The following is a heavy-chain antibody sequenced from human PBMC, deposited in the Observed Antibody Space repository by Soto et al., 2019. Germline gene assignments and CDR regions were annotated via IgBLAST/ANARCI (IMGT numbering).Heavy chain of an antibody. D-gene: IGHD5-12*01. CDR2: ISSSGSYI. Sequence: GGSLRLSCAASGFTFNNARMSWVRQAPGKGLDWVTSISSSGSYIYQTDSVRGRFTIARDNDKNSMYLQMNSLRAEDTAVYFCARETSGYGDYYYYAMDVWGPGTTVTVSS. J-gene: IGHJ6*02. CDR1: GFTFNNAR. V-gene: IGHV3-21*01. CDR3: ARETSGYGDYYYYAMDV.